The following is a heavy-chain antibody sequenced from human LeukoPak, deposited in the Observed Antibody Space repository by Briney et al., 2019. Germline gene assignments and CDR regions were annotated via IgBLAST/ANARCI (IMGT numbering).Heavy chain of an antibody. Sequence: PGGSLRLSCAASGFTFSSYEMNWVRQAPGKGLEWVSYISSSGNTIYYADSVKGRFTISRDNAKNLLYLQMNSLRAEDTAVYYCARGGGYYGSGSLHYYYYYGMDVWGQGTTVTVSS. D-gene: IGHD3-10*01. CDR2: ISSSGNTI. CDR3: ARGGGYYGSGSLHYYYYYGMDV. V-gene: IGHV3-48*03. CDR1: GFTFSSYE. J-gene: IGHJ6*02.